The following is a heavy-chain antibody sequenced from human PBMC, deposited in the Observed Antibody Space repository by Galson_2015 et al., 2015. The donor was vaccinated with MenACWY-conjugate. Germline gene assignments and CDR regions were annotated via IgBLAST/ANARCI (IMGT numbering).Heavy chain of an antibody. V-gene: IGHV3-48*02. J-gene: IGHJ4*02. Sequence: SLRLSCAASGFTFSTYTMNWVRQAPGKGLEWVSFISSGSNSIYYADSVKGRFTISRDNAKNSLYLQMDSLRDEDTAVYYCARAGGIDYWGQGTPVTVSS. D-gene: IGHD3-16*01. CDR2: ISSGSNSI. CDR1: GFTFSTYT. CDR3: ARAGGIDY.